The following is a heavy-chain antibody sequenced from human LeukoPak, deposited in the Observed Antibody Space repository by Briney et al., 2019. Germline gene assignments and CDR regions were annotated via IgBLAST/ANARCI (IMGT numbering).Heavy chain of an antibody. CDR3: ARDKSFEAVAVSGYFDY. D-gene: IGHD6-19*01. CDR2: ISYDGSNK. CDR1: GFTFSSYA. V-gene: IGHV3-30*03. Sequence: GGSLRLSCAASGFTFSSYAMSWVRQAPGKGLEWVAVISYDGSNKYYADSVKGRFTISRDNSKNTLYLQMNSLRAEDTAVYYCARDKSFEAVAVSGYFDYWGQGTLVTVSS. J-gene: IGHJ4*02.